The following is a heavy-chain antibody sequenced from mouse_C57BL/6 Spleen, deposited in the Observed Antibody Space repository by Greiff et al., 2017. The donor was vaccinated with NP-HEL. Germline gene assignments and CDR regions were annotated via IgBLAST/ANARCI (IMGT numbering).Heavy chain of an antibody. D-gene: IGHD2-1*01. CDR2: IWSDGST. CDR1: GFSLTSYG. Sequence: VQLQQSGPGLVAPSQSLSITCTVSGFSLTSYGVHWVRQPPRKGLEWLVVIWSDGSTTYNSALKSRLSISKDNSKSQVFLKMNSLQTDDTAMYYCARHEGNSYAMDYWGQGTSVTVSS. V-gene: IGHV2-6-1*01. CDR3: ARHEGNSYAMDY. J-gene: IGHJ4*01.